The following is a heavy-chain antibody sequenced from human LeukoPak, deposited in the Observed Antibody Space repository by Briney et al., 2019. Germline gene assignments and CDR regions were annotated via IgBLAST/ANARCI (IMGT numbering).Heavy chain of an antibody. CDR1: GGTFSSYA. D-gene: IGHD5-12*01. CDR3: ARKSGYDQYFDY. V-gene: IGHV1-69*06. J-gene: IGHJ4*02. CDR2: IIPIFGTA. Sequence: ASVKVSCKASGGTFSSYAISWVRQAHGQGLEWMGGIIPIFGTANYAQKFQGRVTITADKSTSTAYMELSSLRSEDTAVYYCARKSGYDQYFDYWGQGTLVTVSS.